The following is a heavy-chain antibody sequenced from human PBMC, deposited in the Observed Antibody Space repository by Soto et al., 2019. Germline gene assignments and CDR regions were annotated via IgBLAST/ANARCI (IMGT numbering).Heavy chain of an antibody. CDR2: ISYDGGLQ. J-gene: IGHJ4*02. D-gene: IGHD5-18*01. Sequence: QAHLVESGGGVVQPGRSLRLSCAASGFTFTSYGMHWVRQAPGTRLEWVAVISYDGGLQHYADSVKGRFTISRDNSKNMGLLKMNRLRAEDTAVYYCVSDRGYGHASVPYSCGQGTLVSVSS. CDR3: VSDRGYGHASVPYS. CDR1: GFTFTSYG. V-gene: IGHV3-30*03.